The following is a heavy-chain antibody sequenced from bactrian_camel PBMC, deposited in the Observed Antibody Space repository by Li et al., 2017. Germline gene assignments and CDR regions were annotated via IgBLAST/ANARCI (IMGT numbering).Heavy chain of an antibody. CDR2: IWTNGGST. CDR3: TRSYYGDYGVPIN. D-gene: IGHD4*01. V-gene: IGHV3S29*01. J-gene: IGHJ4*01. Sequence: ESGGGLVQPGGSLRLSCAASGSTFSSYYMSWARQAPGKGLEWVSTIWTNGGSTYYADSVRGRFAISADNAQNTLYLQMDSLKPEDTAVYYFTRSYYGDYGVPINWGQGTQVTVS. CDR1: GSTFSSYY.